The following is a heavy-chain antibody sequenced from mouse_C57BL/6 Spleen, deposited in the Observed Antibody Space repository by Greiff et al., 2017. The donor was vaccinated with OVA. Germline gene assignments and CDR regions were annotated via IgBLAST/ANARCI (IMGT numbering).Heavy chain of an antibody. CDR1: GYTFTSYW. CDR3: ARKGGGYFDV. J-gene: IGHJ1*03. Sequence: VQLQQSGAELVKPGASVKLSCKASGYTFTSYWMQWVKQRPGQGLEWIGEIDPSDSYTNYNQKFKGKATLTVDTSSSTAYMQLSCLASEDSAVYYGARKGGGYFDVWGTGTTVTVSS. V-gene: IGHV1-50*01. CDR2: IDPSDSYT.